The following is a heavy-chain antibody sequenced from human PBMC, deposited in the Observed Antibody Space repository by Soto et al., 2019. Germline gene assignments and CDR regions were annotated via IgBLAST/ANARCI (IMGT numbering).Heavy chain of an antibody. Sequence: SETLSLTCTVSGGSISSYYWSWIRQPPGKGLEWIGYIYYSGSTNYNPSLKSRVTISVDTSKNQFSLKLSSVTAADTAVYSCPSLNPDIPTAYPVHFDYWGQGTLVTVSS. CDR3: PSLNPDIPTAYPVHFDY. D-gene: IGHD3-16*01. J-gene: IGHJ4*02. V-gene: IGHV4-59*01. CDR2: IYYSGST. CDR1: GGSISSYY.